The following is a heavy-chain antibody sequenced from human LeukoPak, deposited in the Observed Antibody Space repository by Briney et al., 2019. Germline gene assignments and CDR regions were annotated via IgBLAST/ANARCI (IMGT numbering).Heavy chain of an antibody. V-gene: IGHV4-38-2*02. CDR3: TREVWGSTFPGY. Sequence: SETLSLTCSVSGYSISSGYFWGWIRPPPGKGPEWIATTHHSGATYYNPSLKSRVTLSVDTSKNQVSLKMTSVTAADTAVYYCTREVWGSTFPGYWGQGTLVTVSS. D-gene: IGHD7-27*01. J-gene: IGHJ4*02. CDR2: THHSGAT. CDR1: GYSISSGYF.